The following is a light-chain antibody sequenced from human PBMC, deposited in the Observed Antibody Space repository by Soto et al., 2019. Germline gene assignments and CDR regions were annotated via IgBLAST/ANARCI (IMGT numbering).Light chain of an antibody. CDR1: QSISSW. CDR3: QHYNSYPLP. J-gene: IGKJ4*01. Sequence: DIQMSQSPSTLSGYVGDRVTITCRASQSISSWLAWYQQKPGKAPKLLIYDASSLESGVPSRFSGSGSGTEFTLTISSLQPDDFATYYCQHYNSYPLPFGGGTKVAIK. V-gene: IGKV1-5*01. CDR2: DAS.